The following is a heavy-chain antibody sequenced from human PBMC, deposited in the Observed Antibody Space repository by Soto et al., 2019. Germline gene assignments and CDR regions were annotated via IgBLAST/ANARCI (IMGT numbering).Heavy chain of an antibody. CDR3: ARIKRGLDYYTGIDV. Sequence: QVQLVQSGAEVRKSGASVKVSCKASGYTFRDYFIKWLLQAPGQGLEWVAWINPKTAATNYAKKFQDRVTLTTDTAFSTAYLELTRLRRGDTALYDCARIKRGLDYYTGIDVWVQRPAVSVSS. CDR1: GYTFRDYF. CDR2: INPKTAAT. J-gene: IGHJ6*02. V-gene: IGHV1-2*02.